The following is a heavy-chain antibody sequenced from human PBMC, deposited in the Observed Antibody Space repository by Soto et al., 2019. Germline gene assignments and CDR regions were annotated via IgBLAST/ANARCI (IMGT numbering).Heavy chain of an antibody. J-gene: IGHJ4*02. CDR2: ISGSGDTT. D-gene: IGHD2-15*01. Sequence: GGSLRLSCAASGFPFSSYAMTWVRQAPGKGLEWVSVISGSGDTTYYADSVKGRFTISRDNSRNTLFLQMNSLRAEDTAIYYCAKDRSSGGSCYNYWGQGTLVTVSS. CDR1: GFPFSSYA. V-gene: IGHV3-23*01. CDR3: AKDRSSGGSCYNY.